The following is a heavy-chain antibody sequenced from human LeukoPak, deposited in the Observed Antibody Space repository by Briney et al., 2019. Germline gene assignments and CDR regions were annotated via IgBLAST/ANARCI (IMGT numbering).Heavy chain of an antibody. J-gene: IGHJ3*02. CDR2: ISGSGGST. CDR1: GFTFSSYA. D-gene: IGHD3-3*01. CDR3: AKTLDLNYDFWSGYYPGAFDI. Sequence: GGSLRLSCAASGFTFSSYAMSWVRQAPGKGLEWVSAISGSGGSTYYADSVKGRFTISRDNSKNTLYLQMNSLRAEDTAVYYCAKTLDLNYDFWSGYYPGAFDIWGQGTMVTVSS. V-gene: IGHV3-23*01.